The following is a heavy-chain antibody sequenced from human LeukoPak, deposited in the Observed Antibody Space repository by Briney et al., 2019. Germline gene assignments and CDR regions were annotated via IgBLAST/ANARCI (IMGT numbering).Heavy chain of an antibody. V-gene: IGHV1-46*03. CDR1: GYGFTSYY. CDR3: ARHGSGRYYPAEGRVDY. J-gene: IGHJ4*02. CDR2: INPSVGGT. Sequence: VSVKVSCKAFGYGFTSYYIHWVRQAPGQGLEWMGIINPSVGGTTYARKFQGRVTMTRDTSTSTVYMELSSLRSEDTAVYYCARHGSGRYYPAEGRVDYWGQGTLVTVSS. D-gene: IGHD3-10*01.